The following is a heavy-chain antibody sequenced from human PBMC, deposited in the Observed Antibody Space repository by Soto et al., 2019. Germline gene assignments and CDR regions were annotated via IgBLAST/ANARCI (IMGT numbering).Heavy chain of an antibody. CDR3: ARVLLRSPDY. D-gene: IGHD3-16*01. CDR2: IRNNSSNI. CDR1: GFTFSSYG. Sequence: GGSLRLSCAASGFTFSSYGMHWVRQAPGKGLEWVAFIRNNSSNIYYADSVKGRFTISRDNAKNSLYLQMNSLRAEDTAVYYCARVLLRSPDYWGQGTLVTVSS. V-gene: IGHV3-21*01. J-gene: IGHJ4*02.